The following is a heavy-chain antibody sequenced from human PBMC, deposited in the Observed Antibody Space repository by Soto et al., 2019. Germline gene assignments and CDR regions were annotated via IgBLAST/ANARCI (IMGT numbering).Heavy chain of an antibody. V-gene: IGHV3-23*01. CDR3: ARRGSGSYYDY. J-gene: IGHJ4*02. CDR1: GFTFSSYA. Sequence: EVQLLESGGGLVQPGGSLRLSCAASGFTFSSYAMRWVRQAPGKGLEWVSAISGSGDSTYYADSVKGRFTISRDNSKNTLYLPRNSLRAEDTAVYYCARRGSGSYYDYWGQGTLVTVSS. D-gene: IGHD1-26*01. CDR2: ISGSGDST.